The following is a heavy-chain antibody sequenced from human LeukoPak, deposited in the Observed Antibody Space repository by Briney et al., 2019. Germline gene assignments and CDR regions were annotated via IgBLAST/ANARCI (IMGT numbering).Heavy chain of an antibody. D-gene: IGHD6-13*01. CDR2: IYYSGST. J-gene: IGHJ6*02. Sequence: SETLSLTCTVSGGSISSGDYYWSWIRQHPGKGLEWIGYIYYSGSTYYNPSLKSRVTISVDTSKNQFSLKLSSVTAADTAVYYCATSIAAAGTPPEYYYYGMDVWGQGTTVTVSS. V-gene: IGHV4-31*03. CDR3: ATSIAAAGTPPEYYYYGMDV. CDR1: GGSISSGDYY.